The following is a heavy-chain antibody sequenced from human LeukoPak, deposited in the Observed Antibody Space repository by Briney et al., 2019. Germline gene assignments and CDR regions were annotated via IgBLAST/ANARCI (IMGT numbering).Heavy chain of an antibody. Sequence: PSETLSLTCTVSGGSISSHYWSWIRQPPGKGLEWIAYIYYTGTRNYNPSLKSRVTISVDTSKNQISLRLSSVTAADTAVYYCARQGIDAFVIWGQGTLVTVSS. CDR2: IYYTGTR. V-gene: IGHV4-59*08. CDR3: ARQGIDAFVI. J-gene: IGHJ3*02. CDR1: GGSISSHY.